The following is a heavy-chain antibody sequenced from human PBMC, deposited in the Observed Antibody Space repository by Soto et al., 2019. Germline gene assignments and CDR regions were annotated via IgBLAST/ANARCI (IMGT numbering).Heavy chain of an antibody. Sequence: QVQLVQSGAEVKKPGSSVKVSCKASGGTFSTYTITWVRQAPGQGLEWMGRFIPMLSVATYAQRLQGRVTITAETSTSTAYMELSSLRSEDTAVYFCAFEQGIKIRTVDYWGQGTLVTVSS. J-gene: IGHJ4*02. D-gene: IGHD1-1*01. CDR1: GGTFSTYT. CDR2: FIPMLSVA. V-gene: IGHV1-69*02. CDR3: AFEQGIKIRTVDY.